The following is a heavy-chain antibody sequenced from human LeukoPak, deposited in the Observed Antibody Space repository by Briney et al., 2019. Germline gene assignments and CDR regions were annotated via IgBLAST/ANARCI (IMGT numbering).Heavy chain of an antibody. V-gene: IGHV3-74*01. Sequence: GGSLRLSCAASGFTISNYLMHWVRQAPGKGLVWVSRISSDGTNTNYADSVKGRFTISRDNAKNTLYLQMNSLGAEDTAVYYCARTSYDTGGYFEDWGQGTLVTVSS. D-gene: IGHD3-22*01. CDR1: GFTISNYL. CDR2: ISSDGTNT. CDR3: ARTSYDTGGYFED. J-gene: IGHJ4*02.